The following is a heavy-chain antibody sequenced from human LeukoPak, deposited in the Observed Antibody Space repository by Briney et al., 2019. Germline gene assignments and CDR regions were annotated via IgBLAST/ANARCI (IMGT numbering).Heavy chain of an antibody. V-gene: IGHV1-69*06. J-gene: IGHJ4*02. Sequence: SVKVSCKASGGTFSSYAISWVQQAPGQGLEWMGGIIPIFGTANYAQKFQGRVTITADKSTSTAYMELSSLRSEDTAVYYCARSYYDSSGYYSGAYYFDYWGQGTLVTVSS. CDR2: IIPIFGTA. D-gene: IGHD3-22*01. CDR1: GGTFSSYA. CDR3: ARSYYDSSGYYSGAYYFDY.